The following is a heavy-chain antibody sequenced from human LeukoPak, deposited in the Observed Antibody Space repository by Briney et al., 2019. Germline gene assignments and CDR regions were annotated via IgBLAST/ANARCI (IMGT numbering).Heavy chain of an antibody. J-gene: IGHJ6*03. Sequence: GGSLRLSCAASGFTFSKFWMSWVRQAPGKGLEWVANIKQDGSEKYYVDSVKGRFTISRDNAKNSLYLQMNSLRAEDTAVYYCASPRWLQSVYYYYYMDVWGKGTTVTVSS. V-gene: IGHV3-7*01. D-gene: IGHD5-24*01. CDR2: IKQDGSEK. CDR1: GFTFSKFW. CDR3: ASPRWLQSVYYYYYMDV.